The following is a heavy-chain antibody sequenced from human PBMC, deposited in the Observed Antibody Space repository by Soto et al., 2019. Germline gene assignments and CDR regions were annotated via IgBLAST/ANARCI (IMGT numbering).Heavy chain of an antibody. CDR3: AKGQQQLVVYYGMDV. J-gene: IGHJ6*02. V-gene: IGHV3-23*01. CDR2: MSDSGGST. CDR1: GFTFSSYA. D-gene: IGHD6-13*01. Sequence: EVQLLESGGGLVQPGGSLRLSCAASGFTFSSYAMSWVSQAPGKGLEWVSAMSDSGGSTYYADSVKGRLTISRDNSKNTLYLQMNSLRAADTAVYYCAKGQQQLVVYYGMDVWGQGTTVTVSS.